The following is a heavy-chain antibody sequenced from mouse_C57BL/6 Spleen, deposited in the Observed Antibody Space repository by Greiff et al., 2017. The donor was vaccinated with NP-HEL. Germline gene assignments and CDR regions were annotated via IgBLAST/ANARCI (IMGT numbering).Heavy chain of an antibody. J-gene: IGHJ4*01. V-gene: IGHV1-54*01. CDR1: GYAFTNYL. D-gene: IGHD2-4*01. CDR3: ASNYDYDENAMDY. CDR2: INPGSGGT. Sequence: VQVVESGAELVRPGTSVKVSCKASGYAFTNYLIEWVKQRPGQGLEWIGVINPGSGGTNYNEKFKGKATLTADKSSSTAYMQLSSLTSEDSAVYFCASNYDYDENAMDYWGQGTSVTVSS.